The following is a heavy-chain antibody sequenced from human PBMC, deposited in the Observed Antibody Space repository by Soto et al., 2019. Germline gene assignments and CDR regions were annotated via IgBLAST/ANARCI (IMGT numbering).Heavy chain of an antibody. CDR3: ARAVAGADNWVDP. V-gene: IGHV3-48*02. CDR2: ISSSSSLI. CDR1: GFSFSSYG. J-gene: IGHJ5*02. Sequence: EVQLVESGGGLVQPGGSLRLSCAGSGFSFSSYGMHWVRQAPGKGLEWVSYISSSSSLIYYGDSVKGRFTISRDNAKNSLYLQRNSLRDEDTAVYYCARAVAGADNWVDPWGQGTLVTVSS. D-gene: IGHD6-13*01.